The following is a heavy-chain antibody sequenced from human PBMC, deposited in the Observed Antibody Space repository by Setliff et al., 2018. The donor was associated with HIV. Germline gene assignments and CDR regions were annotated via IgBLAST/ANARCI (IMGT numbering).Heavy chain of an antibody. Sequence: PSETLSLTCTVSGGSISSYYWSWIRQPPGKGLEWIGYIYYSGSTNYNPSLKSRVTISVDTSKNQFSLKLSSVTAADTAVYYCARCYYNFWSGYPLDYMDVWGTGTTVTVSS. V-gene: IGHV4-59*08. CDR2: IYYSGST. J-gene: IGHJ6*03. CDR3: ARCYYNFWSGYPLDYMDV. D-gene: IGHD3-3*01. CDR1: GGSISSYY.